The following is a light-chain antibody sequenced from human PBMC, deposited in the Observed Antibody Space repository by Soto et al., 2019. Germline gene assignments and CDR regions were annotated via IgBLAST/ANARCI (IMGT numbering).Light chain of an antibody. Sequence: EIVMTQSPATLSVSPGESATLSCRSSQSIGYSLAWYQQKPGQAPRLLISRASTRATGVPVRFSGDGSGTEFTLTISSLQSEDFVVYYCQQYQDWPPRYTFGQGTKLEIK. CDR2: RAS. CDR3: QQYQDWPPRYT. V-gene: IGKV3-15*01. CDR1: QSIGYS. J-gene: IGKJ2*01.